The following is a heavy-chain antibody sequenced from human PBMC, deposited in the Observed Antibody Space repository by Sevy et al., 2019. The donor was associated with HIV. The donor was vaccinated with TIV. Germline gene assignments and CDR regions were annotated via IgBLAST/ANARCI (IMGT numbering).Heavy chain of an antibody. CDR2: INTKIGIP. D-gene: IGHD3-16*01. CDR1: GYTFSNNV. CDR3: TDSQLAGDDAFDI. J-gene: IGHJ3*02. Sequence: ASVKVSCKASGYTFSNNVINWVRQAPGHGLEWIGWINTKIGIPTSAQALTGRFVFSLDTSVSTAYLQISSLSAEDSAIYYCTDSQLAGDDAFDIWGQGTQVTVSS. V-gene: IGHV7-4-1*02.